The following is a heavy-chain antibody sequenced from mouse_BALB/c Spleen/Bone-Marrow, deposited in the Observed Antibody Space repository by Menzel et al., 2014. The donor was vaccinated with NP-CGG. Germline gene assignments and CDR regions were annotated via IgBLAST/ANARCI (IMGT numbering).Heavy chain of an antibody. CDR2: IWAGGST. Sequence: VKVVESGPGLVAPSQSLSITCTVSGFSLTSYGVHWVRQPPGKGLEWLGVIWAGGSTNYNSALMSRLSISKDNSKSQVFLKMNSLQTDDTAMYYCASMITTAWFAYWGQGTLVTVPA. D-gene: IGHD2-4*01. V-gene: IGHV2-9*02. CDR1: GFSLTSYG. J-gene: IGHJ3*01. CDR3: ASMITTAWFAY.